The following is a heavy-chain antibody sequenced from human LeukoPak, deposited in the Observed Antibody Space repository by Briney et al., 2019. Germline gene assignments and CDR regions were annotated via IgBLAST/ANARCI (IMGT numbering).Heavy chain of an antibody. CDR1: GGSFSGYY. Sequence: KPSETLSPTCAVYGGSFSGYYWDWIRQAPGKGLEWIGYIHYSGGTNYNPSVKSRVTMSVDTSKNQFSLRLTSVTAADTAVYYCARVSRWAEAIDYWGQGTLVTVSS. CDR3: ARVSRWAEAIDY. CDR2: IHYSGGT. J-gene: IGHJ4*01. V-gene: IGHV4-59*01. D-gene: IGHD1-26*01.